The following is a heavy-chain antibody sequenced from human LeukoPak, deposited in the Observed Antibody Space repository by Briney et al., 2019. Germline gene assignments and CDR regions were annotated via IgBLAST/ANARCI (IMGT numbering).Heavy chain of an antibody. V-gene: IGHV3-23*01. J-gene: IGHJ4*02. CDR3: AKDRMTYTY. D-gene: IGHD2-21*02. CDR2: ISGSGGII. CDR1: GFTFSSYA. Sequence: GGSLRLSCAASGFTFSSYAMSWIRQAPGKGLEWVSAISGSGGIIYYADSVKGRFTISRDNSKNTLYLQMDSLRAEDTAVYYCAKDRMTYTYWGQGALVTVSS.